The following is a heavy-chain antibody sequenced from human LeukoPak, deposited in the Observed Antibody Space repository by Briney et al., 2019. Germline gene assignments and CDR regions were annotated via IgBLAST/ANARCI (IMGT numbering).Heavy chain of an antibody. CDR3: ARGATFEY. CDR1: GFTLSSYW. J-gene: IGHJ4*02. V-gene: IGHV3-7*01. CDR2: IKQDGSAK. D-gene: IGHD5-24*01. Sequence: GGSLRLSCAAPGFTLSSYWMSWVRQAPGKGLEWVANIKQDGSAKNYVDSVRGRFTISRDNAKNSLNLQMNSLRVEDTALYYCARGATFEYWGQGTLVTVSS.